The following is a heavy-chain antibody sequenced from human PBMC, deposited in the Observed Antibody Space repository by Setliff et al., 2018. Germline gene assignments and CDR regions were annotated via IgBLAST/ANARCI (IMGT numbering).Heavy chain of an antibody. CDR3: ASERESASRQTYFDS. V-gene: IGHV4-59*01. Sequence: SETLSLTCTVSGGSISSYYWSWIRQPPGKGLEWIGYIYYSGSTNYNPSLDSRVAISVDTSENQFSLRLNSVTAADTAVYYCASERESASRQTYFDSWGQGTLVTVSS. D-gene: IGHD2-15*01. CDR1: GGSISSYY. CDR2: IYYSGST. J-gene: IGHJ4*02.